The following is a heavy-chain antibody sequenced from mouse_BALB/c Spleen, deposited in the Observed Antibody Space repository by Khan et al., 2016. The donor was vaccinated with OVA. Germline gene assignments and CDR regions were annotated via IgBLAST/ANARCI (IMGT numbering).Heavy chain of an antibody. CDR3: SRSLTLTTVVATYFDY. J-gene: IGHJ2*01. CDR1: GYSITSDYA. CDR2: ISYSGRT. Sequence: EVQLQESGPGLVKPSQSLSLTCTVTGYSITSDYAWNWIRQFPGNKLEWMGYISYSGRTSYNPSLKSRISITRDTSKNQFFLQLNSVTTEDTATYYFSRSLTLTTVVATYFDYWCQGTTLTVSS. V-gene: IGHV3-2*02. D-gene: IGHD1-1*01.